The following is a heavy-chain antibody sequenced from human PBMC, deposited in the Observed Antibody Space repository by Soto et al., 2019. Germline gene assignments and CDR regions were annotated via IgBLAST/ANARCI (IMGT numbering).Heavy chain of an antibody. Sequence: SETLSLTCTVSGGSISSGDYYWSWIRQPPGKGLEWIGYIYYSGSTYYNPSLKSRVTISVDTSKNQFSLKLSSVTAADTAVYYCARDRGDYYDSSGYLTGAFDIWGQGTMVTVSS. D-gene: IGHD3-22*01. CDR1: GGSISSGDYY. CDR2: IYYSGST. V-gene: IGHV4-30-4*01. J-gene: IGHJ3*02. CDR3: ARDRGDYYDSSGYLTGAFDI.